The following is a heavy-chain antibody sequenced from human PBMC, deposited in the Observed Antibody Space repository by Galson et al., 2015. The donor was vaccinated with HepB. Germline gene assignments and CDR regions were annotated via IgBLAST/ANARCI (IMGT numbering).Heavy chain of an antibody. CDR1: GHTFSSYY. V-gene: IGHV1-46*03. CDR2: INPTGGST. J-gene: IGHJ4*02. D-gene: IGHD3-3*01. Sequence: SVKVSCKGSGHTFSSYYVHWVRQAPGQGLEGMGIINPTGGSTTYGQKFQGRVTLTRDRTTSTVYMELSSLRSEDTAVYYCAGESGSSSRYFDYWGQGTLVTVSS. CDR3: AGESGSSSRYFDY.